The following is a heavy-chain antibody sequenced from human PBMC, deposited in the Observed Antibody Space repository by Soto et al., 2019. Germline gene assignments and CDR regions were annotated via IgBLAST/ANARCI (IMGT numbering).Heavy chain of an antibody. D-gene: IGHD1-26*01. V-gene: IGHV3-30-3*01. J-gene: IGHJ2*01. Sequence: GGSLRLSCAASGFTFSSYAMHWVRQAPGKGLEWVAVISYDGSNKYYADSVKGRFTISRDNSKNTLYLQMNSLRAEDTAVYYCARDGKGSRPQIYWYFDLWGRGTLVTVSS. CDR3: ARDGKGSRPQIYWYFDL. CDR1: GFTFSSYA. CDR2: ISYDGSNK.